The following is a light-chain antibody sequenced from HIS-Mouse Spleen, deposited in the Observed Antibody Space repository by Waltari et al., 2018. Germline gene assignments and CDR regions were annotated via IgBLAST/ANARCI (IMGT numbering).Light chain of an antibody. V-gene: IGKV1-8*01. CDR2: AAS. CDR3: QQYYSYRFT. CDR1: QGISSY. Sequence: AIRMTQSPSSFSASTGDRVTITCRASQGISSYLAWYQQKPGKAPKPLIYAASTLQSGVPSRFSGRGSGTDFTLTISYLQSEDFATYYCQQYYSYRFTFGPGTKVDIK. J-gene: IGKJ3*01.